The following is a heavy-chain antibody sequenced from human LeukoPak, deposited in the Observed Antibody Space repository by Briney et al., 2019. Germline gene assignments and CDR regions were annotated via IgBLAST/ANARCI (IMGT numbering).Heavy chain of an antibody. CDR3: ARVEMATILFDY. CDR1: GGSISSSSYY. Sequence: PSETLSLTCTVSGGSISSSSYYWGWIRQPPGKGLEWIGSIYYSGSTYYNPSLKSRVTISVDTSTNQFSLKLSSVTAADTAVYYCARVEMATILFDYWGQGTLVTVSS. V-gene: IGHV4-39*01. J-gene: IGHJ4*02. CDR2: IYYSGST. D-gene: IGHD5-24*01.